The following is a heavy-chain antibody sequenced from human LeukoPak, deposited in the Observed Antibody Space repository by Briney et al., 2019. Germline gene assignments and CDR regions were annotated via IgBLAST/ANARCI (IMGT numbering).Heavy chain of an antibody. D-gene: IGHD3-16*01. Sequence: HPGGSLRLSCAASGFTFSSYGMHWVRQAPGKGLEWVAVISYDGSNKYYVDSVKGRFTISRDNSKNTLYLQMNSLRTEDTAVYYCAKWGTLQTFQHWGQGTLVTVSS. CDR1: GFTFSSYG. J-gene: IGHJ1*01. V-gene: IGHV3-30*18. CDR3: AKWGTLQTFQH. CDR2: ISYDGSNK.